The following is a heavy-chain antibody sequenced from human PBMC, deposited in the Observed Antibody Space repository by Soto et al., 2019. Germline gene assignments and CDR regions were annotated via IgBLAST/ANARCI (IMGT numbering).Heavy chain of an antibody. V-gene: IGHV4-31*03. CDR1: GGSISSGGYY. CDR2: ISYSGST. J-gene: IGHJ4*02. CDR3: ARLDSSGYYYGYYFDY. D-gene: IGHD3-22*01. Sequence: QVQLQESGPGLVKPSQTLSLTCTVSGGSISSGGYYWSWIRQHPGKGLEWIGYISYSGSTYYTPSLKSRVTRSVDTSKNQFSLKLRSVTAADTAVYYCARLDSSGYYYGYYFDYWGQGTLVTVSS.